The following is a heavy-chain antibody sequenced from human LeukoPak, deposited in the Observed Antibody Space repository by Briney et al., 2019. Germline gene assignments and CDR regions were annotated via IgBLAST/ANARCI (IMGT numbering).Heavy chain of an antibody. D-gene: IGHD2-2*02. CDR3: AIGGDSTTSCYRCFNY. CDR2: IYPDDSDT. CDR1: GYRFTNYW. J-gene: IGHJ4*02. Sequence: GESLKISCKGSGYRFTNYWIGWVRQMPGKGLEWMGIIYPDDSDTRYSPSFQGQVTISADKSISTVYLQWSSLKASDTAMYYCAIGGDSTTSCYRCFNYWGQGTLVTVSS. V-gene: IGHV5-51*01.